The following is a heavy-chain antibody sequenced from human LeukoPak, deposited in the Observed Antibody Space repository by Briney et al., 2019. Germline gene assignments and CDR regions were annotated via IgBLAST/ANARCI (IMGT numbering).Heavy chain of an antibody. CDR2: IYTSGST. Sequence: SETLSLTCTVSGGSISSGSYYWSWIRQPAGKGLEWIGRIYTSGSTNYNPSLESRVTVSVDTSKNQFSLKLSSVTAADTAVYYCARDWSSSWERGSWFDPWGQGTLVTVSS. CDR3: ARDWSSSWERGSWFDP. CDR1: GGSISSGSYY. J-gene: IGHJ5*02. V-gene: IGHV4-61*02. D-gene: IGHD6-13*01.